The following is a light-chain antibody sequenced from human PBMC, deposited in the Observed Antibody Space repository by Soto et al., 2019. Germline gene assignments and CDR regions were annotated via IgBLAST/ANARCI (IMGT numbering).Light chain of an antibody. J-gene: IGKJ1*01. Sequence: IQVTQSPPTLSASVGDRVTITCRASQTISTWMAWYQQKPGNAPKFLIYDASTLQSGVPSRFSGSGSGTEFTLTISSLQPDDFATYYCQQYHSRRTFGQGTKVAIK. V-gene: IGKV1-5*01. CDR2: DAS. CDR1: QTISTW. CDR3: QQYHSRRT.